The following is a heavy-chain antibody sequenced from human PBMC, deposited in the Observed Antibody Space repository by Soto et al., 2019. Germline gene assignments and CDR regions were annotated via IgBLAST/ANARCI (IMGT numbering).Heavy chain of an antibody. J-gene: IGHJ5*02. V-gene: IGHV1-18*04. CDR3: ARDLVLQAANPEIWFDP. CDR1: GYTFTSYG. D-gene: IGHD2-2*01. CDR2: ISAYNGNT. Sequence: ASVKVSCKASGYTFTSYGISWVRQAPGQGLEWMGWISAYNGNTNYAQKLQGRVTMTTDTSTSTAYMELRSLRSDDTAVYYCARDLVLQAANPEIWFDPWGQGTLVTVSS.